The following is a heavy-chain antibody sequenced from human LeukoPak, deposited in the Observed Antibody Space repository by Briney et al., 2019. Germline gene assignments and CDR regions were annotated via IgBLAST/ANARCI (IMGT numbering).Heavy chain of an antibody. D-gene: IGHD2/OR15-2a*01. CDR1: GFTFSSYA. Sequence: GGSLRLSCAASGFTFSSYAMHWVRQAPGKGLEYVSAISSNGGSTYYASSVKGRFTISRDNSKNTLYLQMGSQRAEDMAVYYCARDLYGIKSLGYYFDYWGQGTLVTVFS. V-gene: IGHV3-64*01. CDR3: ARDLYGIKSLGYYFDY. CDR2: ISSNGGST. J-gene: IGHJ4*02.